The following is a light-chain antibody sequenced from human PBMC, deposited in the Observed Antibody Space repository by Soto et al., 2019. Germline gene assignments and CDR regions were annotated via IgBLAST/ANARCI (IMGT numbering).Light chain of an antibody. CDR1: QSVSSN. Sequence: EIVLTQSPATLSVSPGERATLSCRASQSVSSNLAWYQQKPGQAPRLLIFGASTRATGVPARFSGSGSGTEFALTISTLQSEDSAIYYCQQYENSYTFGQGTKLEIK. CDR3: QQYENSYT. J-gene: IGKJ2*01. CDR2: GAS. V-gene: IGKV3-15*01.